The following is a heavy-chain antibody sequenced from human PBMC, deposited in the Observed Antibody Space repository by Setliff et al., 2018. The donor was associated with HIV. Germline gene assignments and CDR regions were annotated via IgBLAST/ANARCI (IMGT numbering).Heavy chain of an antibody. CDR2: INHSGST. CDR1: GDSISSYY. Sequence: SETLSLTCTVSGDSISSYYWIWIRQPPGKGLEWIGEINHSGSTHYNPSLKSRFTISVDTSKNQFSLKVNSVTAADTAVYYCARGARLLAGYSDRWDYYYMAVWGKGTTVTVSS. CDR3: ARGARLLAGYSDRWDYYYMAV. V-gene: IGHV4-34*01. J-gene: IGHJ6*03. D-gene: IGHD6-13*01.